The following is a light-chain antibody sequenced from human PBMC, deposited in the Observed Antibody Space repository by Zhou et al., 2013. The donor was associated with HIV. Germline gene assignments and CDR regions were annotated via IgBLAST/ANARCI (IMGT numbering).Light chain of an antibody. J-gene: IGLJ1*01. CDR2: DVS. CDR3: SSYASISTLS. CDR1: SSDVGGYNY. V-gene: IGLV2-14*01. Sequence: QSALTQPASVSGSPGQSITISCTGTSSDVGGYNYVSWYQQHPGKAPKLMIYDVSKRPSGVSNRFSGSKSGNTASLTISGLQAEDEADYYCSSYASISTLSFGTGTKVTVL.